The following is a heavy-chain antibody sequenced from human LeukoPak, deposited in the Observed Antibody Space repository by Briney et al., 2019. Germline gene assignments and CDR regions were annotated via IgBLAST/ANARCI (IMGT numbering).Heavy chain of an antibody. CDR1: GGSISSSSYY. J-gene: IGHJ4*02. CDR2: IYYSGTV. V-gene: IGHV4-39*01. CDR3: AGVYDSGIGPFDY. Sequence: SETLSLTCSVSGGSISSSSYYWGWIRQPPGKGLEWIGSIYYSGTVYYNPSLKSRVTISVDTSKNQFSLNLSSVTAADTAVYYCAGVYDSGIGPFDYWGQGTLVTVSS. D-gene: IGHD3-10*01.